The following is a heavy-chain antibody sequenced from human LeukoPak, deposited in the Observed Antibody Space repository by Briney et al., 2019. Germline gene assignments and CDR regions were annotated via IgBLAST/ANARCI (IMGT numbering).Heavy chain of an antibody. Sequence: GGSLRLSCAASGFTFSDYYMSWVRQAPGKGLEWVSSISSSSSYIYYADSVKGRFTISRDNAKNSLYLQMNSLRAEDTAVYYCARDLGYSSGWSHFDYWGQGTLVTVSS. CDR3: ARDLGYSSGWSHFDY. CDR1: GFTFSDYY. CDR2: ISSSSSYI. V-gene: IGHV3-21*01. J-gene: IGHJ4*02. D-gene: IGHD6-19*01.